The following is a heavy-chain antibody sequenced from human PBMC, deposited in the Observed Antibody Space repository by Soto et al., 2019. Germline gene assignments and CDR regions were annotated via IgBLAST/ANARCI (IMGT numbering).Heavy chain of an antibody. V-gene: IGHV4-61*08. J-gene: IGHJ4*02. CDR3: ARSDGRY. Sequence: SETLSLTCTVSGGSISSGDYYWSWIRQPPGKGLEWIGYIYYSGSTNYNPSLKSRVTLSVDTSKNQFSLKLSSVTAADTAVYYCARSDGRYWGQGTLVTVSS. CDR2: IYYSGST. CDR1: GGSISSGDYY.